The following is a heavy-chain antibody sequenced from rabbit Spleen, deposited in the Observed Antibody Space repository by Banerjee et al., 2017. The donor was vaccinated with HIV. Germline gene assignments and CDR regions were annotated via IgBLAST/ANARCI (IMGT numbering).Heavy chain of an antibody. Sequence: ELVESGGGLVQPGESLKVSCKASGFDFSRYSINWVRQAPGKGPEWIAYIGPGFGSTYYANSVKGRFTISSDNAQNTVTLQMTSLTAADTATYFCARDLDGVIGWNFGWWGPGTLVTVS. V-gene: IGHV1S47*01. D-gene: IGHD4-1*01. J-gene: IGHJ6*01. CDR2: IGPGFGST. CDR1: GFDFSRYS. CDR3: ARDLDGVIGWNFGW.